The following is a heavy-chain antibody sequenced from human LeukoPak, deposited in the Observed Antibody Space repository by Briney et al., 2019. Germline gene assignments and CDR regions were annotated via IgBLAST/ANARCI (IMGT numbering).Heavy chain of an antibody. CDR2: IYYTGSI. J-gene: IGHJ6*02. D-gene: IGHD3-10*01. Sequence: SETLSLTCTFSGASISTGGYYWTWIRQPPGEGLEWIGYIYYTGSIDYNPSLKSRLSISLDTSKNQFSLKLNSVTAADTAVYYCARDHSYYFGSQTSTLDVWGQGTAVTVS. V-gene: IGHV4-31*03. CDR3: ARDHSYYFGSQTSTLDV. CDR1: GASISTGGYY.